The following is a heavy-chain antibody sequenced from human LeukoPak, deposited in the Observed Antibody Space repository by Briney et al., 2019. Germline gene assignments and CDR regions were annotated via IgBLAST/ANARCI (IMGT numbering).Heavy chain of an antibody. CDR3: AKDALLYYYMDV. CDR2: INQQGSEK. CDR1: GFTFSTNW. V-gene: IGHV3-7*01. Sequence: GGSLRLSCEASGFTFSTNWMTWVRQAPGKGLEWVANINQQGSEKYYVDSVKGRFTISRDNSKNTLYLQMNSLRAEDTAVYYCAKDALLYYYMDVWGKGTTVTVSS. J-gene: IGHJ6*03.